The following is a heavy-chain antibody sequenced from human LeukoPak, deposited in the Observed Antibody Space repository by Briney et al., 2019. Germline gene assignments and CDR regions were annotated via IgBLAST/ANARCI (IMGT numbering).Heavy chain of an antibody. V-gene: IGHV3-23*01. CDR3: AKDYSSGWYLDY. D-gene: IGHD6-19*01. CDR2: ITASGGYT. Sequence: GGSLRLSCAASGFTFSTCAMSWGRQAPGKGLEWVSAITASGGYTYYADSVKGRFTISRDNSKNKLYLQMNSLRAEDTAVYYCAKDYSSGWYLDYWGQGTLVTVSS. CDR1: GFTFSTCA. J-gene: IGHJ4*02.